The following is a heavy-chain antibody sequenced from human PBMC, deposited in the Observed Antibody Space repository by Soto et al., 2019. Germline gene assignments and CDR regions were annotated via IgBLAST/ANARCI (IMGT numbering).Heavy chain of an antibody. Sequence: QVQLVQSGAEVKKPGASVKVSCKASGYTFTGYYMHWVRQAPGQGLEWMGWINPNSGGTNYAQKFQGRGTMTRDTSISPAYMELGMLRSDDTAVYCCARARAIAARLVWFDPWGQGTLVTVSS. CDR1: GYTFTGYY. CDR3: ARARAIAARLVWFDP. J-gene: IGHJ5*02. V-gene: IGHV1-2*02. CDR2: INPNSGGT. D-gene: IGHD6-6*01.